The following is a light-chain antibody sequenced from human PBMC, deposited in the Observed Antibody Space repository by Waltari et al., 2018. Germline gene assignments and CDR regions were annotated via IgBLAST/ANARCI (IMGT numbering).Light chain of an antibody. CDR1: QSVSSN. J-gene: IGKJ2*03. CDR3: QQYNDWYS. Sequence: EKVMPQSPATLSVSPGEVVTLSCRASQSVSSNVAWYQHRPGQAPRLLIYDASTRASGIPARFSGSWSGTEFTLTISGLQSEDCALYYCQQYNDWYSFGQGTKLEIK. CDR2: DAS. V-gene: IGKV3-15*01.